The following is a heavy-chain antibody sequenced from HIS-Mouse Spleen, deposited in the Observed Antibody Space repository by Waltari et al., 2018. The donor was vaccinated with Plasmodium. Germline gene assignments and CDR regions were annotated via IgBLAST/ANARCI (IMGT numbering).Heavy chain of an antibody. V-gene: IGHV4-4*07. J-gene: IGHJ4*02. CDR3: AREELVGATSGFDY. D-gene: IGHD1-26*01. Sequence: QVQLQESGPGLVKPSETLSLPCTVSGGSLSSYYWRWTRQPDGKGLEWIGRIYTSGSTNYNPSLKSRVTMSVDTSKNQFSLKLSSVTAADTAVYYCAREELVGATSGFDYWGQGTLVTVSS. CDR2: IYTSGST. CDR1: GGSLSSYY.